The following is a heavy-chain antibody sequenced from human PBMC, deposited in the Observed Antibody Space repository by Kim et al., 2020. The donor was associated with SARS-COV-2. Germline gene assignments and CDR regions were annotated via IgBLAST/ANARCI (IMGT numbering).Heavy chain of an antibody. CDR2: IYSGGST. J-gene: IGHJ6*02. CDR3: ARTGLGVVVPAAAGNYYYYGMDV. Sequence: GGSLRLSCAASGFTVSSNYMSWVRQAPGKGLEWVSVIYSGGSTYYADSVKGRFTISRHNSKNTLYLQMNSLRAEYTAVYYCARTGLGVVVPAAAGNYYYYGMDVWGQGTTVTVSS. D-gene: IGHD2-2*01. CDR1: GFTVSSNY. V-gene: IGHV3-53*04.